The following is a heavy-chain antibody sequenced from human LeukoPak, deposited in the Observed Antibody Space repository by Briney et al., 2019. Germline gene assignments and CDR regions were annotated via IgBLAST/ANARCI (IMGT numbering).Heavy chain of an antibody. CDR2: INHSGST. CDR3: ARSESSTSCFDY. J-gene: IGHJ4*02. Sequence: SETLSLTCTVSGGSINSYYWSWIRQPPGKGLEWIGEINHSGSTNYNPSLKSRVTISVDTSKNQFSLKLSSVTAADTAVYHCARSESSTSCFDYWGQGTLVTVSS. D-gene: IGHD2-2*01. V-gene: IGHV4-34*01. CDR1: GGSINSYY.